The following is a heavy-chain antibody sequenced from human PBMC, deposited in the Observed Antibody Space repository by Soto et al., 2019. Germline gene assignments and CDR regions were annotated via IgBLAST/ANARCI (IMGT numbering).Heavy chain of an antibody. CDR2: IIPIFGTA. Sequence: SVKVSCKASGGTFSSYAISWVRQAPGQGLEWMGGIIPIFGTANYAQKFQGRVTITADESTSTAYMELSSLRSEDTAVYYCARGISTAAGLYYYYGMDVWGQGTTVTVSS. CDR3: ARGISTAAGLYYYYGMDV. V-gene: IGHV1-69*13. CDR1: GGTFSSYA. D-gene: IGHD6-13*01. J-gene: IGHJ6*02.